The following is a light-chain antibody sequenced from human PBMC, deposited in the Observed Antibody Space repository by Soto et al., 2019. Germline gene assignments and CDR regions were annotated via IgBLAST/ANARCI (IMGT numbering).Light chain of an antibody. CDR2: CAA. V-gene: IGKV3-20*01. CDR3: QQYGSSPLP. Sequence: MLKQSPGAVTLSPGEGATLSCRARHRVXRSYLAWYKQKPGQAPRLLXDCAASRATGSPDRFSGSGSATDFTLTISRMEPEYFAVYYCQQYGSSPLPFGGGTKVDIK. CDR1: HRVXRSY. J-gene: IGKJ4*01.